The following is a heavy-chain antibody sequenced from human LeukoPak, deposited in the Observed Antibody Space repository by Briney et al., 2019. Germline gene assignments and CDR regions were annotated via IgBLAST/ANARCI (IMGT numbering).Heavy chain of an antibody. CDR2: ISSSGSTI. CDR1: GFTFGSYE. CDR3: AELGITMIGGV. J-gene: IGHJ6*04. Sequence: GGSLRLSCAASGFTFGSYEMNWVRQAPGKGLELVSYISSSGSTIYYADSVKGRFIISRDNAKNSLYLQMNSLRAEDTAVYYCAELGITMIGGVWGKGTTVTVSS. D-gene: IGHD3-10*02. V-gene: IGHV3-48*03.